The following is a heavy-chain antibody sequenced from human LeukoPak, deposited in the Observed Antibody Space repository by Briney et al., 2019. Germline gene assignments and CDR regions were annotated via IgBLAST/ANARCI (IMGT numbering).Heavy chain of an antibody. J-gene: IGHJ4*02. CDR2: ISGSGGST. D-gene: IGHD6-6*01. CDR1: GFTFSSYG. CDR3: ASSSSSVAAWFDY. Sequence: GGSLRLSCAASGFTFSSYGMSWVRQAPGKGLEWVSAISGSGGSTYYADSVKGRFTISRDNAKNSLYLQMNSLRAEDTAVYYCASSSSSVAAWFDYWGQGTLVTVSS. V-gene: IGHV3-23*01.